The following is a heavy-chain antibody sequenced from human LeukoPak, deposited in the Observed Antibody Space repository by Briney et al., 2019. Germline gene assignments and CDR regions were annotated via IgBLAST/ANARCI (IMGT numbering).Heavy chain of an antibody. Sequence: GRSLRLSCAASGFTFSSYAMHWVRQAPGKGLEWVAVISYDGSNKYYADSVKGRFTISRDNSKNTLYLQMNSLRAEDTAEYYCARDGARYYFDYWGQGTLVTVSS. J-gene: IGHJ4*02. D-gene: IGHD1-26*01. CDR1: GFTFSSYA. CDR3: ARDGARYYFDY. CDR2: ISYDGSNK. V-gene: IGHV3-30-3*01.